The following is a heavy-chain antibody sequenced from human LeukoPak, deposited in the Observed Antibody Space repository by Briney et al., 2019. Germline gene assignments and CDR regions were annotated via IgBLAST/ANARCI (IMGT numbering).Heavy chain of an antibody. J-gene: IGHJ6*03. V-gene: IGHV1-18*01. CDR3: ARVRYDNSPMDV. D-gene: IGHD1-1*01. Sequence: ASVKVSCKASGYTFTSYGISWVRQAPGQGLEWMGWISAYNGNTNYAQKLQGRVTMTTDTPTSTAYMELRSLRSDDTAVYYCARVRYDNSPMDVWGKGTTVTVSS. CDR2: ISAYNGNT. CDR1: GYTFTSYG.